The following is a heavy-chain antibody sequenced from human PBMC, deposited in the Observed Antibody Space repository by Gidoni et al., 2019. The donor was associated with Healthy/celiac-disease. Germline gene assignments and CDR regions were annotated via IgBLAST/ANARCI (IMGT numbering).Heavy chain of an antibody. V-gene: IGHV4-34*01. Sequence: QVQLQQWGAGLLKPSETLSLTCAVYGGSFSGYYWSWIRQPPGKGLEWIGEINHSGSTNYNPSLKSRVTISVDTSKNQFSLKLSSVTAADTAVYYCARDASFRVVVPAAIPGWFDPWGQGTLVTVSS. CDR1: GGSFSGYY. J-gene: IGHJ5*02. D-gene: IGHD2-2*02. CDR2: INHSGST. CDR3: ARDASFRVVVPAAIPGWFDP.